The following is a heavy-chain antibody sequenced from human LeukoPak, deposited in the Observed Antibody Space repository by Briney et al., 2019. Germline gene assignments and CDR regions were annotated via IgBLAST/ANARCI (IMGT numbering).Heavy chain of an antibody. D-gene: IGHD3-22*01. J-gene: IGHJ3*02. Sequence: PGRSLRLSCAASGFTFDDYAMHWVRQAPGKGLEWVSGISWNSGSIGYADSVKGRFTISRDNAKNSLYLRMNSLRAEDMALYYCAKAVYDSSGSYGMREAFDIWGQGTMVTVSS. CDR1: GFTFDDYA. CDR3: AKAVYDSSGSYGMREAFDI. V-gene: IGHV3-9*03. CDR2: ISWNSGSI.